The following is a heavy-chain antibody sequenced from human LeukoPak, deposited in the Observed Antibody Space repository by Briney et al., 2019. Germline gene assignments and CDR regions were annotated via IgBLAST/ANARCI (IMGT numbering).Heavy chain of an antibody. Sequence: PSETLSLTCAVYGGSFSGYYWSWIRQPPGKGLEWIGEINHSGSTNYNPSLKSRVTISVDTSKNQFSLKLSSVTAADTAVYYCARGRPEDIVVVPAAIPPVFDYWGQGTPVTVSS. D-gene: IGHD2-2*01. CDR2: INHSGST. V-gene: IGHV4-34*01. CDR1: GGSFSGYY. CDR3: ARGRPEDIVVVPAAIPPVFDY. J-gene: IGHJ4*02.